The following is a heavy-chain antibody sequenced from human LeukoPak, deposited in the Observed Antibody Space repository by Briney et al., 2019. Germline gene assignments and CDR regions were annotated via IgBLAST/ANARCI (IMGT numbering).Heavy chain of an antibody. V-gene: IGHV4-34*01. CDR2: INHSGGT. CDR1: GGSFSDYS. J-gene: IGHJ6*03. CDR3: ARGVVARGYSYGHLYYYMDV. D-gene: IGHD5-18*01. Sequence: SETLSLTCAVYGGSFSDYSWSWIRQPPGKGLEWIGEINHSGGTNNNPSLMSRVIMSVDTSKNQFSLKVSSVTAADTAVYYCARGVVARGYSYGHLYYYMDVWGKGTTVTVSS.